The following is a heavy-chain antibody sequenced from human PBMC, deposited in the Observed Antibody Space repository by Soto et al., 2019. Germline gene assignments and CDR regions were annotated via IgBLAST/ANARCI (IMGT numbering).Heavy chain of an antibody. D-gene: IGHD3-10*01. J-gene: IGHJ4*02. CDR2: ISSSSSYI. V-gene: IGHV3-21*01. CDR1: GFTFSSYW. CDR3: VRELGGDMVRGVIGFDY. Sequence: GGSLRLSCAASGFTFSSYWMHWVRQAPGKGLVWVSSISSSSSYIYYADPVKGRYTISRDNAKNSLYLQMNSLRAEDTAVYYCVRELGGDMVRGVIGFDYWGQGTLVTVSS.